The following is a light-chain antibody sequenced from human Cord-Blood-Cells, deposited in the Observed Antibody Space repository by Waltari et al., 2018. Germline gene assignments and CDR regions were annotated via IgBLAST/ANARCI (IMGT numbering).Light chain of an antibody. J-gene: IGLJ2*01. Sequence: QSALTQPPSASGSPGQSVTISCTGTSSDVGGYNYLSWYQQHPGKAPKLMIYEVSKRPSGVPDRFAGSKSGNPASLTVSGLQAEVEAEYYCSSYAGSNNLVFGGGTKLPV. V-gene: IGLV2-8*01. CDR3: SSYAGSNNLV. CDR1: SSDVGGYNY. CDR2: EVS.